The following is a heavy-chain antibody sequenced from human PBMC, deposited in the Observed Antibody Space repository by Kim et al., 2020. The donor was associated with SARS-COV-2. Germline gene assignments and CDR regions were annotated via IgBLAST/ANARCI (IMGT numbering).Heavy chain of an antibody. D-gene: IGHD6-19*01. V-gene: IGHV4-4*02. J-gene: IGHJ5*02. CDR3: ARVGDSSGWGPYNWFDP. Sequence: LKSRVTISVDKSKNQFSLKLNSVTAADTAVYYCARVGDSSGWGPYNWFDPWGQGTLVTVSS.